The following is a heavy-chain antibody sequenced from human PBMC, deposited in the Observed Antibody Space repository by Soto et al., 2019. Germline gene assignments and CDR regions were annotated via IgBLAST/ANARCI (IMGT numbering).Heavy chain of an antibody. D-gene: IGHD3-10*01. CDR2: INHSGST. CDR3: ARVDYYGAGTYLFDY. V-gene: IGHV4-34*01. J-gene: IGHJ4*02. Sequence: PSETLSLTCAVYGGSFSGYYWSWIRQPPGKGLEWIGEINHSGSTNYNPSLKSRVTISVDTSKNQFSLKLSSVTAADTAVYYCARVDYYGAGTYLFDYWGPGTLVTVSS. CDR1: GGSFSGYY.